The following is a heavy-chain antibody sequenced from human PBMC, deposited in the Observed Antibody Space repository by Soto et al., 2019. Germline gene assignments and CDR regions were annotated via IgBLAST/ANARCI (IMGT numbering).Heavy chain of an antibody. CDR2: IKSKTDGGTT. CDR3: TTDHTRPSLGYCSSTSCQKGY. D-gene: IGHD2-2*01. J-gene: IGHJ4*02. V-gene: IGHV3-15*01. Sequence: GGSLRLSCXASGFTFSNAWMSWVRQAPGKGLEWVGRIKSKTDGGTTDYAAPVKGRFTISRDDSKNTLYLQMNSLKTEDTAVYYCTTDHTRPSLGYCSSTSCQKGYWGQGTLVTVSS. CDR1: GFTFSNAW.